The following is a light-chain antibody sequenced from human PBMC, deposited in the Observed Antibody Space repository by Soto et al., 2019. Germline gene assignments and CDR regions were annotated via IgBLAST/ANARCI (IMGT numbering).Light chain of an antibody. V-gene: IGLV2-14*03. J-gene: IGLJ2*01. CDR1: SSDVDDSNY. Sequence: QSASVSGSPGQSITISCTGASSDVDDSNYVSWYQQHPGKAPKLMIYDVNDRPSGVSNRFSGSKSGNTASLTVSGLQAEDEADYYCSSYTNSSTVLFGGGTKLTVL. CDR2: DVN. CDR3: SSYTNSSTVL.